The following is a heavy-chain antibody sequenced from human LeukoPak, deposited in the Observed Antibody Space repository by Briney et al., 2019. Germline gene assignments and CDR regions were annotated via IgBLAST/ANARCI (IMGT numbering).Heavy chain of an antibody. V-gene: IGHV3-64D*06. CDR2: ISSNGDNT. CDR3: VRGTGY. Sequence: GGSLRLSGSVSGFTFSTYVMHWVRQAPGKGLEYVSAISSNGDNTYYADSVKGRFTISRDNYKNTLYLQMSSLRADDTAVYYCVRGTGYWGQGTLVTVSS. CDR1: GFTFSTYV. J-gene: IGHJ4*02.